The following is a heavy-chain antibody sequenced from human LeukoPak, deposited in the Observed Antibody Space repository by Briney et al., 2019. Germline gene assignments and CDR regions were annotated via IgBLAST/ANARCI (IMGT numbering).Heavy chain of an antibody. CDR1: GDSITSSY. V-gene: IGHV4-59*12. Sequence: SETLSLTCTVSGDSITSSYWSWVRQAPGKGLEWIGYIFYTGDTTFNPSLKSRVTISVDTSKNQFSLKLNSVTAADTAVYYCARSDNSGWDWGQGTLVTVSS. CDR3: ARSDNSGWD. D-gene: IGHD6-19*01. CDR2: IFYTGDT. J-gene: IGHJ4*02.